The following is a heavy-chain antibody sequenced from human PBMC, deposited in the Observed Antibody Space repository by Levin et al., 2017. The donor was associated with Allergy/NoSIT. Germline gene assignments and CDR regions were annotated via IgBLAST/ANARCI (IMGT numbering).Heavy chain of an antibody. CDR1: GFSFSSFA. CDR2: ISSNGNSI. V-gene: IGHV3-21*01. D-gene: IGHD3-10*01. Sequence: GGSLRLSCAASGFSFSSFALNWVRQAPGKGLEWVSSISSNGNSINYADSVKGRFTIARDNAKNSLYLQMNSLRAEDTAIYYGARDMTGGSGSYAYYFDYWGQGALVTVSS. CDR3: ARDMTGGSGSYAYYFDY. J-gene: IGHJ4*02.